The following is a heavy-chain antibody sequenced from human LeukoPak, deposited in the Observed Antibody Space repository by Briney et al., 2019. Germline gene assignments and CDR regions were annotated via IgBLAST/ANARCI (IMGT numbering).Heavy chain of an antibody. Sequence: ASVKVSCKASGGTFSSYAISWVRQAPGQGLEWMGGIIPIFGTANYAQKFQGRVTITADKSTSTAYMELSSLRSEDTAVYYCARESITMVRGDPGAFDIWGQGTMVTVSS. CDR2: IIPIFGTA. V-gene: IGHV1-69*06. CDR1: GGTFSSYA. D-gene: IGHD3-10*01. CDR3: ARESITMVRGDPGAFDI. J-gene: IGHJ3*02.